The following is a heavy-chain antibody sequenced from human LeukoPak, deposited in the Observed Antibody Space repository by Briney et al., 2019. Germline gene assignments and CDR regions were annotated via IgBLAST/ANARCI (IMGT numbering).Heavy chain of an antibody. J-gene: IGHJ4*02. Sequence: GASVKVSCKASGYTFTSYDINWVRQATGQGLEWMGWMNPNSGNTGYAQKFQGRVTMTRNTSISTAYMELSSLRSEDTAVYYCARGRITVGATVYWGQGTPVTVSS. CDR1: GYTFTSYD. V-gene: IGHV1-8*01. CDR3: ARGRITVGATVY. CDR2: MNPNSGNT. D-gene: IGHD1-26*01.